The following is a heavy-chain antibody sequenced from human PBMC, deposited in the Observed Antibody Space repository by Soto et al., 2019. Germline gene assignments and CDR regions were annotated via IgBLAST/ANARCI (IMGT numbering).Heavy chain of an antibody. D-gene: IGHD4-17*01. CDR3: ARGGDYLYCYGLDV. Sequence: SETLSLTCTVSGGSISSYYWSWIRQPPGKGLEWIGYIYYSGSTNYNPSLKSRVTISVDTSKNQFSLKLSSVTAADTAVYYCARGGDYLYCYGLDVWGQGTTVTVSS. CDR2: IYYSGST. J-gene: IGHJ6*01. CDR1: GGSISSYY. V-gene: IGHV4-59*01.